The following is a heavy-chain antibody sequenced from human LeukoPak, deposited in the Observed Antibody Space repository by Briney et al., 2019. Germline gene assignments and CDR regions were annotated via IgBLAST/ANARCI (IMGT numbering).Heavy chain of an antibody. CDR2: IYYSGST. D-gene: IGHD3-22*01. Sequence: SQTLSLTCTVSGGSISSGSYYWSWIRQPAGKGLEWIGSIYYSGSTYYNPSLKSRVTISVDTSKNQFSLKLSSVTAADTAVYYCADDYYDSSGLPDWGQGTLVTVSS. J-gene: IGHJ4*02. CDR3: ADDYYDSSGLPD. V-gene: IGHV4-39*01. CDR1: GGSISSGSYY.